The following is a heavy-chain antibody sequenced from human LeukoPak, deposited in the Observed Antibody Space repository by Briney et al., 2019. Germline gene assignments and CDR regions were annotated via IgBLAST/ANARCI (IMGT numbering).Heavy chain of an antibody. V-gene: IGHV4-59*01. Sequence: PSETLSLTCTVSGGSISSYYWSWIRQPPGKGLEWIGYIYSSGSTNYNPSLKSRVTISVDTSKNQFSLNLSSVTAADTAVYYCARDRIRSGWGTFGYWGQGTLVTVSS. CDR2: IYSSGST. CDR1: GGSISSYY. CDR3: ARDRIRSGWGTFGY. D-gene: IGHD6-19*01. J-gene: IGHJ4*02.